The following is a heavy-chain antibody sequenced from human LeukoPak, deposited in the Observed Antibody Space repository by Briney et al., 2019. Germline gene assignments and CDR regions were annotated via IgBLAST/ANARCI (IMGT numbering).Heavy chain of an antibody. Sequence: GGSLRLSCAVSGFSVTNNYMSWVRQAPGKGLEWVSVFYVGGATYYADSVKGRFTISRDNSENTLYLQMESLRAEDTAVYYCARGDGYNFFDYWGQGTLVTVSS. J-gene: IGHJ4*02. CDR2: FYVGGAT. CDR1: GFSVTNNY. D-gene: IGHD5-24*01. CDR3: ARGDGYNFFDY. V-gene: IGHV3-53*01.